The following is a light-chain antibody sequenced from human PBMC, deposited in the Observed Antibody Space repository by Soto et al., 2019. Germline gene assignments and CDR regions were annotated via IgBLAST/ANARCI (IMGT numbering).Light chain of an antibody. CDR1: QSVSSN. CDR2: GAS. Sequence: ELVMTQSPATLSVSPGGRVTLSCRASQSVSSNLAWYQQKPGQAPRLLIYGASNRATGIPDRFSGSGSGTDFTLTISSLEPEDFAVYYCQQYNNWPPLTFGGGTKVDIK. J-gene: IGKJ4*01. CDR3: QQYNNWPPLT. V-gene: IGKV3D-15*01.